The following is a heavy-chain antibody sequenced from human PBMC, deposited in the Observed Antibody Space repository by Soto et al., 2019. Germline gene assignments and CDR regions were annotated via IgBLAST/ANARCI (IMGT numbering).Heavy chain of an antibody. J-gene: IGHJ1*01. Sequence: QVQLVESVGGVVQPGTSLRLSCVRSGFTFRSYVIHWVRQAPGKGLEWVALTSYDGSNKDYGDSVKGRFTISRDNSRNTVDLQMDSLRREDTALYYCARWGTTGGLDVWGQGTLVSVSS. D-gene: IGHD3-16*01. CDR3: ARWGTTGGLDV. CDR2: TSYDGSNK. V-gene: IGHV3-33*05. CDR1: GFTFRSYV.